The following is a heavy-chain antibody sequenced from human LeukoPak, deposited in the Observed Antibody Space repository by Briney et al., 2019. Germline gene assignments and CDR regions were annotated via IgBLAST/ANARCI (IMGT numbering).Heavy chain of an antibody. J-gene: IGHJ6*02. V-gene: IGHV5-51*01. Sequence: AAALLIFSWAAGCGFTSCWICWWRRQPAKDREGRGGSYPGGSDTRYSPSFQGRVTISADKSISTAYLQWSSLNASDTAVYYCASRRATMVRGALYYYYYGMDVWGQGTTVTVSS. CDR2: SYPGGSDT. D-gene: IGHD3-10*01. CDR1: GCGFTSCW. CDR3: ASRRATMVRGALYYYYYGMDV.